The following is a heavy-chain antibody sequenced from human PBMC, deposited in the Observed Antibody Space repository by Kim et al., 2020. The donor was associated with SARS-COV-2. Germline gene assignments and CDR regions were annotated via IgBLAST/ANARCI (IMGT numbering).Heavy chain of an antibody. D-gene: IGHD7-27*01. CDR3: ASSPSLGY. J-gene: IGHJ4*02. Sequence: GGSLRLSCAASGFTVSNNYMTWVRQAPGKGLEWVSRIYSGGGTHYADSAKGRFTISRDNSKNTLYLQMNSLRAEDTAVYYCASSPSLGYWGQGTLVTVSS. CDR1: GFTVSNNY. V-gene: IGHV3-66*01. CDR2: IYSGGGT.